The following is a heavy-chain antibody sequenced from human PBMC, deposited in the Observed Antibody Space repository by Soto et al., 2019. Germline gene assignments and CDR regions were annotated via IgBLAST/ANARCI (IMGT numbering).Heavy chain of an antibody. CDR1: GGSISSGGYY. D-gene: IGHD6-13*01. Sequence: SETLSLTCTVSGGSISSGGYYWSWIRQHPGKGLEWIGYIYHSGSTYYNPSLKSRVTISVDTSKNQFSLKLSSVTAADTAAYYCAREQYGIAAAAYDWFDPWGQGTLVTVS. J-gene: IGHJ5*02. CDR3: AREQYGIAAAAYDWFDP. CDR2: IYHSGST. V-gene: IGHV4-31*03.